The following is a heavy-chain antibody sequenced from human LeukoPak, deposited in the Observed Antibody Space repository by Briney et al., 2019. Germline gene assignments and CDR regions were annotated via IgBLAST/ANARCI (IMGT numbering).Heavy chain of an antibody. CDR2: SSGNTI. Sequence: GGSLRLSCVVSGFSFISYEMNWVRQAPGKGLEWVSHSSGNTIYYADSVKGRFTISRDNAKNSLYLQMNSLRAEDTAVYYCARGVSGYYFDYWGQGTLVGVSS. D-gene: IGHD3-22*01. CDR1: GFSFISYE. J-gene: IGHJ4*02. V-gene: IGHV3-48*03. CDR3: ARGVSGYYFDY.